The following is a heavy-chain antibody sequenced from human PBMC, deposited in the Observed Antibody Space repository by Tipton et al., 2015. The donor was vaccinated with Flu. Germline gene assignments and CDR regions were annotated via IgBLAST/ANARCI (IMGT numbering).Heavy chain of an antibody. Sequence: QLVQSGAEVKRPGASVKVSCKASGYTFTSYGISWVRQAPGQGLEWMGWISAYNGNTNYAQNLQGRVTMTTDTSTDTAYMELRSLRSDETAVYYCARCGAVLNLYNWFDPWGQGTLVTVSS. CDR1: GYTFTSYG. J-gene: IGHJ5*02. CDR3: ARCGAVLNLYNWFDP. CDR2: ISAYNGNT. D-gene: IGHD3-16*01. V-gene: IGHV1-18*01.